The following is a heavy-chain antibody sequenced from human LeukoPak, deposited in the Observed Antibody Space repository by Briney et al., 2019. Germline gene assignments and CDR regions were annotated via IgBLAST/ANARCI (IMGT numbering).Heavy chain of an antibody. D-gene: IGHD3-22*01. CDR2: IYDGGHT. V-gene: IGHV3-66*02. Sequence: GGSLRLSCAASGFAVSNNYMSWVRQAPGKGLEWVEVIYDGGHTDYADCVKGRFTISRDSPKNTLYLQMNSLRPEDTAEYYCARARCDTCGYGSWGQGTLVTVSS. J-gene: IGHJ5*02. CDR1: GFAVSNNY. CDR3: ARARCDTCGYGS.